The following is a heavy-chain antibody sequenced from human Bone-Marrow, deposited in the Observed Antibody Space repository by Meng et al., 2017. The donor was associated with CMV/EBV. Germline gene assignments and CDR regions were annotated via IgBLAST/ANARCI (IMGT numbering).Heavy chain of an antibody. J-gene: IGHJ4*02. Sequence: GESLKISCAASGFTVSSNYMSWVRQAPGKGLEWVSSISSSSSYIYYADSVKGRFTISRDNAKNSLYLQMNSLRAEDTAVYYCAREYSSSWRIYFDYWGQGTLVTVSS. CDR3: AREYSSSWRIYFDY. V-gene: IGHV3-21*01. CDR2: ISSSSSYI. CDR1: GFTVSSNY. D-gene: IGHD6-13*01.